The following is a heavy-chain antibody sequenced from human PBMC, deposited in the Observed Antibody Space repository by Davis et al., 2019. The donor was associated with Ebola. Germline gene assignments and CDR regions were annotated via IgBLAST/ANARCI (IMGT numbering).Heavy chain of an antibody. CDR1: GFTFSTNV. D-gene: IGHD2-15*01. J-gene: IGHJ2*01. V-gene: IGHV3-23*01. Sequence: PGGSLRLSCVASGFTFSTNVMSWVRQAPGKGLEWIAAIGGDGNGIYYADSLRGRFTISRDNSRDTLYLQMNRLRGGDTAMYYCVKTPWPDDFDLWGRGTLVTVSS. CDR3: VKTPWPDDFDL. CDR2: IGGDGNGI.